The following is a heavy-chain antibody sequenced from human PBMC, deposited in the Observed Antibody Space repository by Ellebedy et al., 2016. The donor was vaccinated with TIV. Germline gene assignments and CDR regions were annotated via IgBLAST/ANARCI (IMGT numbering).Heavy chain of an antibody. CDR1: GFTFSAYG. V-gene: IGHV3-30*03. J-gene: IGHJ4*02. Sequence: GESLKISCAASGFTFSAYGMHRVRQAPGKGLEWVAVISYDGSNKYYADSVKGRFTISRDNSKNTLYLQMNSLRAEDTAVYYCARDYDFWSGYDYWGQGTLVTVSS. D-gene: IGHD3-3*01. CDR2: ISYDGSNK. CDR3: ARDYDFWSGYDY.